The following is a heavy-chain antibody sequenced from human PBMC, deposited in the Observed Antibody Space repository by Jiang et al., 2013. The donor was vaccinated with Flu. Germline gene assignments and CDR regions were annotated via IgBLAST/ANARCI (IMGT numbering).Heavy chain of an antibody. D-gene: IGHD5-24*01. J-gene: IGHJ2*01. Sequence: GSGLVKPSETLSLTCTVSGGSVSSYYWSWIRQPPGKGLEWIGYIYYSGSTNYNPSLKSRVTISVDTSKNQFSLKLSSVTAADTAVYYCARPKDGYNSYWYFDLWGRGTLVTVSS. V-gene: IGHV4-59*08. CDR2: IYYSGST. CDR3: ARPKDGYNSYWYFDL. CDR1: GGSVSSYY.